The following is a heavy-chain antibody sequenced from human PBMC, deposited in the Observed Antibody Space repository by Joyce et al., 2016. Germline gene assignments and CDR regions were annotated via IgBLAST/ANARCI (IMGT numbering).Heavy chain of an antibody. V-gene: IGHV3-53*01. CDR1: GFIVSGNY. D-gene: IGHD3-16*01. Sequence: EVQLVESGGGLIQPGGSLRLSCAASGFIVSGNYMSWVRQTPGKGLEWVSVIYSGDTTHYADSVKGRFTISRDNSKNTLYLQMNSLRAEDTAVYYCAREGRLRGFIYGPEVSWGQGTLVTVSS. CDR2: IYSGDTT. CDR3: AREGRLRGFIYGPEVS. J-gene: IGHJ5*02.